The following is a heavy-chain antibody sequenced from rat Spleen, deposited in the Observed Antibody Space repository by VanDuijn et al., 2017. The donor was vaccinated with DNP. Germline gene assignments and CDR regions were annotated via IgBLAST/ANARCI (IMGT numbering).Heavy chain of an antibody. CDR3: AKDAFDY. CDR2: ITSSGGST. CDR1: GFTFSDYY. Sequence: EVQLVESGGGLVQPGRSLKLSCAASGFTFSDYYMAWVRQTPTKGLEWVASITSSGGSTYYPDSVKGRFTISRDNGKSSLFLQMDSLKSEDTATYYCAKDAFDYWGQGVMVTVSS. J-gene: IGHJ2*01. V-gene: IGHV5-20*01.